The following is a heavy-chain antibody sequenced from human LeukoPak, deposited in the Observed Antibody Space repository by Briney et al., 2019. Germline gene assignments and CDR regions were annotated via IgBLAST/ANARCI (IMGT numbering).Heavy chain of an antibody. V-gene: IGHV3-33*01. D-gene: IGHD6-6*01. CDR2: IWYDGSNK. J-gene: IGHJ5*02. Sequence: GRSLRLSCAASGFTFSSYGMHWVRQAPGKGLEWVAVIWYDGSNKYYADSVKGRFTISRDNSKNTLYLQMNSLRAEDTAVYYCARDRAEYSRGRQNWFDPWGQGTLVTVSS. CDR3: ARDRAEYSRGRQNWFDP. CDR1: GFTFSSYG.